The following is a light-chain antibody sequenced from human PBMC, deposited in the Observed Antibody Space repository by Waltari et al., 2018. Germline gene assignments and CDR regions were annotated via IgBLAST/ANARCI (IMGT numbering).Light chain of an antibody. CDR1: SSDVGGYNY. CDR3: TSYTSSITYV. J-gene: IGLJ1*01. Sequence: QSALTQPASVSVSRVQSITISCTGTSSDVGGYNYVSWYQQHPGQAPKRMIYEVNNRPSGVSDRFSGSKSGNTASLTISGLQAEDEADYYCTSYTSSITYVFGTGTKVTVL. V-gene: IGLV2-14*01. CDR2: EVN.